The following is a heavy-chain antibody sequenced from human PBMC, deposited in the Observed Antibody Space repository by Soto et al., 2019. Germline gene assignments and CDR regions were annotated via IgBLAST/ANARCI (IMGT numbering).Heavy chain of an antibody. CDR1: GGTFSSYA. D-gene: IGHD5-18*01. V-gene: IGHV1-69*12. CDR2: IIPIFGTA. CDR3: ARDPDAPEYSYAKTWFDL. J-gene: IGHJ5*02. Sequence: QVQLVQSGAEVKKPGSSVKVSCKASGGTFSSYAISWVRQAPGQGLEWMGGIIPIFGTANYAQKFQGRVTITADESTSTAYMELSSLRSEETAVYYCARDPDAPEYSYAKTWFDLWGQGTLVTVSS.